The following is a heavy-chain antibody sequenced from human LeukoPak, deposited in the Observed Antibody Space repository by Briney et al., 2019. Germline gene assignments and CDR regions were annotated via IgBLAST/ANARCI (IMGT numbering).Heavy chain of an antibody. Sequence: GGSLRLSCAASGFTFSSYGMSWVRQAPGKGLEWVSAISGSGGSTYYADSVKGRFTISRDNSKNTLYLQMNSLRAEDTAVYYCAKDYDSSGYYPDAFDIWGQGTMVTVSS. V-gene: IGHV3-23*01. CDR1: GFTFSSYG. D-gene: IGHD3-22*01. CDR3: AKDYDSSGYYPDAFDI. CDR2: ISGSGGST. J-gene: IGHJ3*02.